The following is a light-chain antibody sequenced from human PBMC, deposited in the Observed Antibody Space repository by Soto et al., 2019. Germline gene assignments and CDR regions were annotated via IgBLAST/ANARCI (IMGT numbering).Light chain of an antibody. Sequence: DIVLTQSPGTLSLSPGERATLSCRASQTVSSNNLAWYQQKRGQAPRLLIYGASSRAAAIPDRFRGSGSGTDFTLIISSLASEDYAVYYCQQYGISPFTFGPGTAVDIK. CDR2: GAS. J-gene: IGKJ3*01. CDR3: QQYGISPFT. CDR1: QTVSSNN. V-gene: IGKV3-20*01.